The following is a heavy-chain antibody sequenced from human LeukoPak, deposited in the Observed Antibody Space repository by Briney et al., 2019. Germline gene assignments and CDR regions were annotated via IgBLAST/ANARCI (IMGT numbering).Heavy chain of an antibody. CDR1: GFTFSSYS. Sequence: GGSLRLSCAASGFTFSSYSMNWVRQAPGKGLEWVSYISSSSTIYYADSVKGRFTISRDNAKNSLYLQMNSLRDEDTAVYYCARDRVGSGWSKTADWFDPWGQGTLVTVSS. J-gene: IGHJ5*02. CDR2: ISSSSTI. D-gene: IGHD6-19*01. V-gene: IGHV3-48*02. CDR3: ARDRVGSGWSKTADWFDP.